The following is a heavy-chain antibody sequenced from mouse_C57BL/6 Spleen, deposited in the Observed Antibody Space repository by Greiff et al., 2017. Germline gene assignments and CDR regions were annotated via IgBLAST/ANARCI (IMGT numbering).Heavy chain of an antibody. V-gene: IGHV1-55*01. D-gene: IGHD1-1*01. CDR2: IYPGSGST. Sequence: QVQLQQSGAELVKPGASVKMSCKASGYTFTSYWITWVKQRPGQGLEWIGDIYPGSGSTNYNEKFKSKATVTVDTSSSTAYMQLSSLTSEDSAVYYCERKNYGSSDAMDYWGQGTSVTVSS. CDR3: ERKNYGSSDAMDY. J-gene: IGHJ4*01. CDR1: GYTFTSYW.